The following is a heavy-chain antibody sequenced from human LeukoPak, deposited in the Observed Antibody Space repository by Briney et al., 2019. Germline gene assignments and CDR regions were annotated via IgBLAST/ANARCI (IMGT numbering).Heavy chain of an antibody. CDR1: GYTFTGYY. CDR2: INPNSGGT. V-gene: IGHV1-2*02. J-gene: IGHJ5*02. Sequence: ASVKVSCKASGYTFTGYYMHWVRQAPGQGLEWMGWINPNSGGTNYAQKFQGRVTMTRDTSISTAYMELSRLRSDDTAVYYCARGNRFTYSNYVGGWFDPWGQGTLVTVSS. D-gene: IGHD4-11*01. CDR3: ARGNRFTYSNYVGGWFDP.